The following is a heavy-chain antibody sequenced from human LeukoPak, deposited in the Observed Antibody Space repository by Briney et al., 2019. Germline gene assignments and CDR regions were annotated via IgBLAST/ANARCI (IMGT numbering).Heavy chain of an antibody. CDR2: ISNDGNNE. V-gene: IGHV3-30*04. Sequence: PGGSLRLSCAASGFTFSSYSMHWVRQAPGKGLEWVAVISNDGNNEDYADSVKGRFTISRDNSKNTLYLQMNSLRVEDTAMYYCARVVVTLAAFDYWGQGTPLTVSS. J-gene: IGHJ4*02. D-gene: IGHD2-21*02. CDR1: GFTFSSYS. CDR3: ARVVVTLAAFDY.